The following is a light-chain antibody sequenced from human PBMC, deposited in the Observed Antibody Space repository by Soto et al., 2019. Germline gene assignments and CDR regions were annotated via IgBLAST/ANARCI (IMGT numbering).Light chain of an antibody. CDR3: QHYNDWPIN. J-gene: IGKJ5*01. Sequence: IVMTHSPATLSVSPWERATLSCRASQSITRNLAWYQQSPGQAPRLLMHSASTRATGIPARFSGSGSGTEFTLTISSLQSEDFAFYFCQHYNDWPINFGQGTRLEIK. V-gene: IGKV3-15*01. CDR2: SAS. CDR1: QSITRN.